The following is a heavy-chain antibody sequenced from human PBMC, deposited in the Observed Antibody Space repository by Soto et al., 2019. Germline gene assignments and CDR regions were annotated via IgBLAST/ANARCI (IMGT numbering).Heavy chain of an antibody. D-gene: IGHD5-18*01. Sequence: QVQLQESGPGLVKPSETLSLTCTVSGASISSYYWSWIRQPAGKGLEWIGRIYNSGSTNYNPSLKSRVSMSSDTSKNQVSLNLNFVTAADTAVYFCAAQKWLQLRVRVDYWGQGILVTVSS. J-gene: IGHJ4*02. V-gene: IGHV4-4*07. CDR2: IYNSGST. CDR1: GASISSYY. CDR3: AAQKWLQLRVRVDY.